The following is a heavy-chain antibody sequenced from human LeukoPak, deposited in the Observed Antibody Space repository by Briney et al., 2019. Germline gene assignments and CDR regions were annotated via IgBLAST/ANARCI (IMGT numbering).Heavy chain of an antibody. CDR1: GITVTSNH. J-gene: IGHJ4*02. CDR2: IYSGGST. Sequence: GGSLRLSCAASGITVTSNHMSWVRQAPGKELEWVSVIYSGGSTYYADSVKGRFTISRDNSKNTLYLQMDSLRTEDTAVCFCAKLYNYGYINWGQGTLVTVSS. CDR3: AKLYNYGYIN. D-gene: IGHD5-18*01. V-gene: IGHV3-66*01.